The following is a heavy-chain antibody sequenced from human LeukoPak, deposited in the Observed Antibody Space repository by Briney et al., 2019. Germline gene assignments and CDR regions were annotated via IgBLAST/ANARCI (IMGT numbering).Heavy chain of an antibody. CDR2: IRYDGSNK. J-gene: IGHJ4*02. CDR1: GFTFSSYG. Sequence: PGGSLRLSCAASGFTFSSYGMHWVRQAPGKGLEWVAFIRYDGSNKYYADYVKGRFTISRDNSKNTLYLQMNSLRAEDTAVYYCAKDGLGYCSSTSCYIFDYWGQGTLVTVSS. V-gene: IGHV3-30*02. D-gene: IGHD2-2*01. CDR3: AKDGLGYCSSTSCYIFDY.